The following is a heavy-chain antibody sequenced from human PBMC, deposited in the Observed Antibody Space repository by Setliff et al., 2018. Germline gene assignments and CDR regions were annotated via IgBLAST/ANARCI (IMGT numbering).Heavy chain of an antibody. CDR3: ARGRNIAARLLDS. V-gene: IGHV4-34*01. CDR2: INHRGST. CDR1: GDSMSDYY. Sequence: PSETLSLTCTVSGDSMSDYYWTWIRQPPGKGLEWIGEINHRGSTNYNPSLKSRVTISIDTSRDQSSLKLISMIAADTAVYYCARGRNIAARLLDSWGQGTLVTVSS. J-gene: IGHJ4*02. D-gene: IGHD6-6*01.